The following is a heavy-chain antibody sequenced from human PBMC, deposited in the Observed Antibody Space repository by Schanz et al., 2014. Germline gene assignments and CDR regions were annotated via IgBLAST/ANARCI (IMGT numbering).Heavy chain of an antibody. J-gene: IGHJ1*01. Sequence: QVQLVESGGGMVQPGRSLRLSCAGSGFSFSDYGMHWVRQAPGRGLEWVAVISYHGSERYSADSVKGRFTISRDNSKNTLYLQMNSLRAADTALYYCAKDPYSSGAEYFQHWGQGTLVTVSS. D-gene: IGHD6-19*01. CDR3: AKDPYSSGAEYFQH. CDR1: GFSFSDYG. V-gene: IGHV3-30*18. CDR2: ISYHGSER.